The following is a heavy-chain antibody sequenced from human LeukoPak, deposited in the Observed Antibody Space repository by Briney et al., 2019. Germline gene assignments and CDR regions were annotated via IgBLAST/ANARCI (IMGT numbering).Heavy chain of an antibody. Sequence: RGSLRLSCAASGFTFSSYWMDWVRQAPGKGLVWVSRINSDGSTTRYADSVKGRFTISRDNAKNTLYLQMNNLRAEDTAVYYCARASYYYDHWGQGTQVTVSS. CDR2: INSDGSTT. CDR3: ARASYYYDH. D-gene: IGHD6-6*01. V-gene: IGHV3-74*01. CDR1: GFTFSSYW. J-gene: IGHJ4*02.